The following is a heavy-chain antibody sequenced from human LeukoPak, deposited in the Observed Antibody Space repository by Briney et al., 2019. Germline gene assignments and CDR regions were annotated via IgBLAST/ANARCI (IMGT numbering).Heavy chain of an antibody. J-gene: IGHJ4*02. Sequence: GGSLRLSCAASGFTFSSHWMSWVRQAPGKGLEWVANIKQDGSEKYYVDSVKGRFTISRDNAKNSLYLQMNSLRAEDTAVYYCARVGYGYGGWGQGTPVTVSS. V-gene: IGHV3-7*01. CDR2: IKQDGSEK. CDR3: ARVGYGYGG. D-gene: IGHD5-18*01. CDR1: GFTFSSHW.